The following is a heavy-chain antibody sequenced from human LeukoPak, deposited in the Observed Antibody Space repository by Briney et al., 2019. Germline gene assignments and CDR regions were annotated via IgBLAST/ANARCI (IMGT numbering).Heavy chain of an antibody. CDR1: GYTFTGYY. V-gene: IGHV1-2*02. J-gene: IGHJ6*02. CDR3: ARERQQLVQDYYYYGMDV. CDR2: INPNSGGT. D-gene: IGHD6-13*01. Sequence: ASVKVSCKASGYTFTGYYMHWVRQAPGQGLEWMGWINPNSGGTNYAQKFQGRVTMTRDTSISTAYMELSRLRSDDTAVYYCARERQQLVQDYYYYGMDVWGQGTTATVSS.